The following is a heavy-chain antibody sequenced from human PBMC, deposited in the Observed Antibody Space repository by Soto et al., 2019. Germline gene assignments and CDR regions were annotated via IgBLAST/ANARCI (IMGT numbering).Heavy chain of an antibody. Sequence: GASVKVSCKASGYTFTSYGISWVRQAPGQGLEWMGWISAYNGNTNYAQKLQGRVTMTTDTSTSTAYMELRSLRSDDTAVYYFARVLNLLWFGNSSRYNWFDPWGQGTLVTVSS. V-gene: IGHV1-18*01. CDR2: ISAYNGNT. D-gene: IGHD3-10*01. CDR1: GYTFTSYG. CDR3: ARVLNLLWFGNSSRYNWFDP. J-gene: IGHJ5*02.